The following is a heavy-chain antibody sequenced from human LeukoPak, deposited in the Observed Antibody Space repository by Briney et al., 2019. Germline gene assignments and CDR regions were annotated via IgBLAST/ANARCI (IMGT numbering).Heavy chain of an antibody. D-gene: IGHD3-10*01. CDR2: ISGSAINT. CDR1: GFTFSSYA. J-gene: IGHJ4*02. CDR3: AKADGSGTYYTRPSDY. Sequence: PGGSLRLSCAASGFTFSSYAMSWVRQAPGNGLEWVSGISGSAINTYYADSVKGRFTISRDNSQNTLYLQMSSLRAEDSAVYYCAKADGSGTYYTRPSDYWGQGTLVTVSS. V-gene: IGHV3-23*01.